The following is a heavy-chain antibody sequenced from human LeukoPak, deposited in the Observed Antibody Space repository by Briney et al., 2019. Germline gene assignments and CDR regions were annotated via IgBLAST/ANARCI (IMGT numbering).Heavy chain of an antibody. Sequence: PGGSLRLSCAASGFTVSSYSMNWVRQAAGKGLEWVSSISSSSSYIYYADSVKGRFTISRDNAKNSLYLQMNSLRAEDTAVYYCASPLGELSFSPFDYWGQGTLVTVSS. D-gene: IGHD3-16*02. CDR1: GFTVSSYS. J-gene: IGHJ4*02. CDR3: ASPLGELSFSPFDY. CDR2: ISSSSSYI. V-gene: IGHV3-21*01.